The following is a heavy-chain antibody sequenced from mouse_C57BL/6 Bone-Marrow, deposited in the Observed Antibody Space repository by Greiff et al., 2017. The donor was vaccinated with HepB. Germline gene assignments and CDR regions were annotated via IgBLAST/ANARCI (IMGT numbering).Heavy chain of an antibody. V-gene: IGHV1-82*01. CDR3: APGDGYYDYAMDY. Sequence: VQLQESGPELVKPGASVKISCKASGYAFSSSWMNWVKQRPGKGLEWIGRIYPGDGDTNYNGKFKGKATLTADKSSSTAYMQLSSLTSEDSAVYFCAPGDGYYDYAMDYWGQGTSVTVSS. CDR2: IYPGDGDT. CDR1: GYAFSSSW. J-gene: IGHJ4*01. D-gene: IGHD2-3*01.